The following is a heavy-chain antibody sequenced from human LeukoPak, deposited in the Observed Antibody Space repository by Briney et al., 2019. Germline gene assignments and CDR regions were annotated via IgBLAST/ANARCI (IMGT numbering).Heavy chain of an antibody. Sequence: PSETLSLTCAVYGGSFSGYYWSWIRQPPGKGLEWIGEINHSGSTNYNPSLKSRVTISVDTSKNQFSLKLSSVTAADTAVYYCARGPREHYDFWSGYCTSFDYWGQGTLVTVSS. CDR3: ARGPREHYDFWSGYCTSFDY. V-gene: IGHV4-34*01. CDR2: INHSGST. CDR1: GGSFSGYY. D-gene: IGHD3-3*01. J-gene: IGHJ4*02.